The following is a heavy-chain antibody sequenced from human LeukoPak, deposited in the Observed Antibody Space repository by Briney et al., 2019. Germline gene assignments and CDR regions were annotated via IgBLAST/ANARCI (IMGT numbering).Heavy chain of an antibody. CDR2: INKDGSEK. CDR1: GFTFSSYW. Sequence: PGGSLRLSCAASGFTFSSYWMTWVRQAPGKGLEWVANINKDGSEKYYVDSVKGRFTISRDNAKNSLYLQMNSLRAEDTAVYYCANHWELAHFDYWGQGTLVTVSS. V-gene: IGHV3-7*03. CDR3: ANHWELAHFDY. D-gene: IGHD1-26*01. J-gene: IGHJ4*02.